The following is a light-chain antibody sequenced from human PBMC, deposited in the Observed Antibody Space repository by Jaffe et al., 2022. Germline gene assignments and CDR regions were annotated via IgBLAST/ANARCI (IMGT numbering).Light chain of an antibody. CDR2: GAS. Sequence: EIVLTQSPDTLSLSPGERATLSCRASQGVISRYLAWYQQKPGQAPRLLIYGASSRATGIPDRFSGSGSGTDFTLTISRLEPEDFAVYYCQQYGSSPLTFGGGTKVEIK. CDR3: QQYGSSPLT. CDR1: QGVISRY. V-gene: IGKV3-20*01. J-gene: IGKJ4*01.